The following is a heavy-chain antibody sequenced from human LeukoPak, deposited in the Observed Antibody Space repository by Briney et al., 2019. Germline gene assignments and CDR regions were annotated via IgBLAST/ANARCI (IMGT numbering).Heavy chain of an antibody. D-gene: IGHD3-16*01. CDR1: GFTVSSNY. CDR2: IYNTGAT. J-gene: IGHJ4*02. V-gene: IGHV3-66*02. CDR3: VGSLWGYQFDY. Sequence: GGSLRLSCAASGFTVSSNYMSWVRHAPEKGLEWVSVIYNTGATYYADSVKGRFTISRDNSKNTVDLQMNSLRTEDTAVYYCVGSLWGYQFDYWGQGALVTVYS.